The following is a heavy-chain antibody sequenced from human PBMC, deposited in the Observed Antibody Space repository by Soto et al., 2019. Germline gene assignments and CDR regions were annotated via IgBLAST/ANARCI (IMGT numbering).Heavy chain of an antibody. CDR1: GGSISSYC. D-gene: IGHD3-10*01. Sequence: SETLSLTCTVSGGSISSYCWTWIRQPPGKGLEWIGFMYNSGSTHYNPSLKSRVTISLDTSKNQFSLNLRSVTAADTAVYYCASMGYHYGSGSYPLDDWGQGTLVTVSS. CDR3: ASMGYHYGSGSYPLDD. CDR2: MYNSGST. J-gene: IGHJ4*02. V-gene: IGHV4-59*08.